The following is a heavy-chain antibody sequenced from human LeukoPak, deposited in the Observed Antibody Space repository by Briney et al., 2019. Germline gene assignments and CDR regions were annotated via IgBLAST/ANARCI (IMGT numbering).Heavy chain of an antibody. J-gene: IGHJ4*02. Sequence: GGSLKLSCAASGFTFSGSAMHWVRQASGKGLEWVGRIRSKANSYATAYAASVNGRFTISRDDSKNTAYLQMNSLKTEDTAVYYCSSTSAEGFAYWGQGTLVTVSS. CDR2: IRSKANSYAT. D-gene: IGHD1-26*01. CDR3: SSTSAEGFAY. V-gene: IGHV3-73*01. CDR1: GFTFSGSA.